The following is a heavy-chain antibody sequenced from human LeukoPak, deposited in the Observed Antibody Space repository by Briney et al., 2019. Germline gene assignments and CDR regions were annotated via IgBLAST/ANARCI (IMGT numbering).Heavy chain of an antibody. J-gene: IGHJ6*02. CDR3: VRQAGSGTYYRGFDV. CDR1: GVTFSNYA. V-gene: IGHV3-23*01. Sequence: PGGSLRLSCAASGVTFSNYAMNWVRQAPGKGLEWVSAVIGSGGSTYYADSVKGRFTISRDNSKNTLYLQMNSLRVEDTAVYYCVRQAGSGTYYRGFDVWGQGTTVTVSS. CDR2: VIGSGGST. D-gene: IGHD3-10*01.